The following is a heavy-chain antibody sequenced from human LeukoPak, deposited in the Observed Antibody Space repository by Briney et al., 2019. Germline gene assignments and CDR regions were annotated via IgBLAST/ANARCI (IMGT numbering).Heavy chain of an antibody. D-gene: IGHD2-8*02. J-gene: IGHJ3*01. V-gene: IGHV1-2*02. CDR2: INPKSGAT. CDR3: ERAVDESTGHYDSFHF. Sequence: ASVKVSCTSSGYTFNWHYIHWVRQAPGQGPEWMGWINPKSGATDSAQKFQGRLTMTRYTSIATASMDLSGLTLDDTGIYYCERAVDESTGHYDSFHFWGQGTMVTVSS. CDR1: GYTFNWHY.